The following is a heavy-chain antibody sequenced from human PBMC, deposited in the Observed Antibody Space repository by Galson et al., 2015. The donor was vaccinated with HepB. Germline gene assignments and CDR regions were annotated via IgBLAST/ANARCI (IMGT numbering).Heavy chain of an antibody. Sequence: SLRLSCAASGFTFSGSAMHWVRQASGKGLEWVGRIRSKANSYATAYAASVKGRFTISRDDSKNTAYLQMNSLKTEDTAVYYCTSPNGGYSIDYWGQGTLVTVSS. CDR1: GFTFSGSA. V-gene: IGHV3-73*01. D-gene: IGHD4-23*01. CDR3: TSPNGGYSIDY. CDR2: IRSKANSYAT. J-gene: IGHJ4*02.